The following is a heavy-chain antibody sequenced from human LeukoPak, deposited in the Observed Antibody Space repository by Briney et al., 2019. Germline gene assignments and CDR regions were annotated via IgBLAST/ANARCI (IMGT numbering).Heavy chain of an antibody. D-gene: IGHD6-19*01. V-gene: IGHV3-30*03. Sequence: GGSLRLSCAASGFTFSSYGMNWVRQAPGKGLEWVAVISYDGSNKYYADSVKGRFTISRDNSKSTLYLQMNSLRAEDTAVYYCARGSVAADYWGQGTLVTVSS. CDR1: GFTFSSYG. CDR3: ARGSVAADY. J-gene: IGHJ4*02. CDR2: ISYDGSNK.